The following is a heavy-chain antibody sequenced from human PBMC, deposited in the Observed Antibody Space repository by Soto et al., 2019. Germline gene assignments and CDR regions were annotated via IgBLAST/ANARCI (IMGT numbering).Heavy chain of an antibody. V-gene: IGHV3-30-3*01. J-gene: IGHJ4*02. Sequence: QVQLVESGGGVGQPGRSLRLSCAASGFTFSSYAMHWVRQAPGKGLEWVAVISYDGSNKYYADSVKGRFTISRDNSKNTLYLQMNSLRAEDTAVYYCARDWYSGSHRVFDYWGQGTLVTVSS. CDR3: ARDWYSGSHRVFDY. CDR2: ISYDGSNK. CDR1: GFTFSSYA. D-gene: IGHD1-26*01.